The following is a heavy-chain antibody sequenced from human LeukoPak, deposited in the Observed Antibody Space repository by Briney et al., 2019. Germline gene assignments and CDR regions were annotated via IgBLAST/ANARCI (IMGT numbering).Heavy chain of an antibody. Sequence: GGSLRLSCAASGFTFSSYAMSWVRQAPGKGLEWVSAISGSGGSTYYADSVKGRFTISRDNSKNTLYLQMNSLRAEDTAVYYCARDRRIVVMAPSYYYYGMDVWGQGTTVTVSS. CDR1: GFTFSSYA. D-gene: IGHD2-21*01. CDR3: ARDRRIVVMAPSYYYYGMDV. J-gene: IGHJ6*02. V-gene: IGHV3-23*01. CDR2: ISGSGGST.